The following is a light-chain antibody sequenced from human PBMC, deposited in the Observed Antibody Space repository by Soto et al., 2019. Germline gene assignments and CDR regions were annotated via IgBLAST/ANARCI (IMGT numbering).Light chain of an antibody. CDR3: QELQRTPFT. CDR1: QDVSRY. J-gene: IGKJ3*01. V-gene: IGKV1-9*01. CDR2: GAS. Sequence: QLTQSPSSLSASVGDRVTITCRASQDVSRYLAWYQQKAGKAPKLLIYGASTLQSGVPSRFSGSGCGTASTLTITSLQPKDFATDHGQELQRTPFTFGPGTTVYV.